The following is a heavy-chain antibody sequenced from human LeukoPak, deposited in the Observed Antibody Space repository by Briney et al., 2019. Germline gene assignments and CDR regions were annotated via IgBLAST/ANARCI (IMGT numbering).Heavy chain of an antibody. CDR2: ISTSSSYK. CDR1: GFTFSNYN. D-gene: IGHD3-9*01. CDR3: ARGRYDVLAGYQPPYFDY. V-gene: IGHV3-21*01. J-gene: IGHJ4*02. Sequence: PGGSLRLSCAASGFTFSNYNINWVRQAPGKGLEWVSSISTSSSYKCYADSVKGRFTISRDNAKDSLHLQMNSLRAEDTAVYYCARGRYDVLAGYQPPYFDYWGQGTLVTVSS.